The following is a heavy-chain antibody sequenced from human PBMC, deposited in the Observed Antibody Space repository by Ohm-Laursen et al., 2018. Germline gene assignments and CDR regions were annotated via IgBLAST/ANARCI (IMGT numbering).Heavy chain of an antibody. CDR2: IRVYNGHT. V-gene: IGHV1-18*01. CDR1: GYTFTNYG. CDR3: ATDTAMASFDY. D-gene: IGHD5-18*01. J-gene: IGHJ4*02. Sequence: SVKVSCKASGYTFTNYGISWARQAPGQGLEWMGWIRVYNGHTNYAQKLQGRVTMTTDTSTSTAYMELRSLRSDDTAVYYCATDTAMASFDYWGQGTLVTVSS.